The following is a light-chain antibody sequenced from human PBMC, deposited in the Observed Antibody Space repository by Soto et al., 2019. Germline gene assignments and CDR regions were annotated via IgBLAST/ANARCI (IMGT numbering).Light chain of an antibody. J-gene: IGKJ1*01. CDR2: KAS. CDR1: QSISSW. CDR3: QQYDSYSSGP. Sequence: DIQMAQSPSTLSASVGDRVTITCRASQSISSWLAWYQQKPGKAPKLLIYKASSLESGVPSRFSGSGSGTEFTLTISNLQPDDFATYYCQQYDSYSSGPFGQGTKVDTK. V-gene: IGKV1-5*03.